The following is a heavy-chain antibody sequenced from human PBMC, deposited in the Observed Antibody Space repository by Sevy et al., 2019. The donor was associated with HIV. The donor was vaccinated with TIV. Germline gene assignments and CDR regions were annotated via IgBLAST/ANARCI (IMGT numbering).Heavy chain of an antibody. Sequence: GGSLRLSCAASGFSFSDAWMSWVRQAPGKGLEWVSSISSTSSYIDYAYSVKGRFTISRDNAKNSLYLQMNNLRAEDTAVYYCARDYNSGWRKFNLFDPWGQGTLVTVSS. V-gene: IGHV3-21*01. CDR1: GFSFSDAW. D-gene: IGHD6-19*01. CDR2: ISSTSSYI. J-gene: IGHJ5*02. CDR3: ARDYNSGWRKFNLFDP.